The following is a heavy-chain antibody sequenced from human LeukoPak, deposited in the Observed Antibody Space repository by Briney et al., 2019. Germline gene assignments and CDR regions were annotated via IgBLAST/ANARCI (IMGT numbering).Heavy chain of an antibody. J-gene: IGHJ2*01. CDR3: ARPLTTSGWYFDL. V-gene: IGHV1-2*02. D-gene: IGHD1-14*01. Sequence: GASVKVSCKASGYTFTGFYIHWVRQAPGQGLEWMGWINPNSGGTNYARKSQDRVTMTRDTSISTAYMELSSLKSDDTAVYYCARPLTTSGWYFDLWGRGTLVTVSS. CDR1: GYTFTGFY. CDR2: INPNSGGT.